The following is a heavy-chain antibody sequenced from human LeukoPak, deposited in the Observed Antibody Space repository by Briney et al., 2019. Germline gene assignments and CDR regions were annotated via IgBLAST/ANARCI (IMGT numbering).Heavy chain of an antibody. D-gene: IGHD5-18*01. CDR2: IYYSGIT. CDR3: ARVLLYSYGYIDY. CDR1: GGSISSNY. Sequence: SETLSLTCTVSGGSISSNYWTWIRQPPGKGLEWIGYIYYSGITNYNPSLKSRVTISVDTSKNQFSLKLSSVTAADTAVYYCARVLLYSYGYIDYWGQGTLVTVSS. J-gene: IGHJ4*02. V-gene: IGHV4-59*01.